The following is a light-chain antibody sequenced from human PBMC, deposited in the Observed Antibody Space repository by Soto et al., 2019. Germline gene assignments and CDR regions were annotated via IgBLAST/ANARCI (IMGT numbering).Light chain of an antibody. CDR3: SSYTSGSAL. CDR1: SSDVGRYNY. Sequence: QSALTQPASVSGSPGQSITISCTGTSSDVGRYNYVSWFQQHPGKAPKLMIYDVTYRPSGVADRFSGSKSGTTASLTIAGLQPEDEADYYCSSYTSGSALFGGGTKVTVL. V-gene: IGLV2-14*03. J-gene: IGLJ2*01. CDR2: DVT.